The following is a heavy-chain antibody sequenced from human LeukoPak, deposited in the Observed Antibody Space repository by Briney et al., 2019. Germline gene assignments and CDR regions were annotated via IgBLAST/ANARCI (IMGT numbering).Heavy chain of an antibody. CDR2: IYTSGST. CDR1: GGSISSGSYY. V-gene: IGHV4-61*02. CDR3: ARDGWNYDIFTGYKYYFDY. D-gene: IGHD3-9*01. Sequence: SETLSLTCTVSGGSISSGSYYWSWIRQPAGKGLEWIGRIYTSGSTNYNPSLKSRVTISVDTSKNQFSLKLSSVTAADTAVYYCARDGWNYDIFTGYKYYFDYWGQRTLVTVSS. J-gene: IGHJ4*02.